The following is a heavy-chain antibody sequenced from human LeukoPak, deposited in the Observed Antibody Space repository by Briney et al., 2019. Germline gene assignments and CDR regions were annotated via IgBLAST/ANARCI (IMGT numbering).Heavy chain of an antibody. CDR1: GYTFTSYY. CDR3: ARGGFSDYIWGSYRLYDY. V-gene: IGHV1-46*01. D-gene: IGHD3-16*02. Sequence: ASVKVSCKASGYTFTSYYMHWVRQAPGQGLEWMGIINPSGGSTSYAQKFQGRVTMTRDTSTSTVYMELSSLRSEDTAVYYCARGGFSDYIWGSYRLYDYWGQGTLVTVSS. J-gene: IGHJ4*02. CDR2: INPSGGST.